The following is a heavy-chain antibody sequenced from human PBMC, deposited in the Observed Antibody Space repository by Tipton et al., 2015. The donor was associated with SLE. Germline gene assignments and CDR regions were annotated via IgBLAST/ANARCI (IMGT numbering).Heavy chain of an antibody. Sequence: TLSLTCTVSGGSMSSYCWSWIRQSPRKGLEWIGYIYDRGTTNYNPSLMNRVTISLDTSESQFSLKLTSVTAADTAVYYCAREGLHYDILTGLLGRGYYFDHWGQGALVTVSS. V-gene: IGHV4-59*01. CDR2: IYDRGTT. D-gene: IGHD3-9*01. J-gene: IGHJ4*02. CDR3: AREGLHYDILTGLLGRGYYFDH. CDR1: GGSMSSYC.